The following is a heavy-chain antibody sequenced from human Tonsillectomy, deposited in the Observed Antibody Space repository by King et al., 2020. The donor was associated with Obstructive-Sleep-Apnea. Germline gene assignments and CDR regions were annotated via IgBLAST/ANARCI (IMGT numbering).Heavy chain of an antibody. CDR3: ARGVCGGDCYSDY. J-gene: IGHJ4*02. D-gene: IGHD2-21*02. Sequence: QLVQSGAEVKKPGSSVKVSCKASGGTFSSYAISWVRQAPGQGLEWMGRIIPILGIANYAQKFQGRVTITADKSTSTAYMELSSLRSEDTAVYYCARGVCGGDCYSDYCGQGTLVTVSS. CDR1: GGTFSSYA. V-gene: IGHV1-69*04. CDR2: IIPILGIA.